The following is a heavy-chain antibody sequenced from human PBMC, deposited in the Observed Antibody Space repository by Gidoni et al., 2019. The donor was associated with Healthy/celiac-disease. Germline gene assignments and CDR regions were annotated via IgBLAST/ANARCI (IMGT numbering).Heavy chain of an antibody. Sequence: EVQLVESGGGLVKPGGSLRLSCAASGFTFSSYSMNWVRQAPGKGLEWVSSIISSSSYIYYADAVKGRFTISRDNAKNSLYLQMNSLRAEDTAVYYCARTRRGIAVAGTSEVDYWGQGTLVTVSS. CDR3: ARTRRGIAVAGTSEVDY. CDR2: IISSSSYI. V-gene: IGHV3-21*01. D-gene: IGHD6-19*01. CDR1: GFTFSSYS. J-gene: IGHJ4*02.